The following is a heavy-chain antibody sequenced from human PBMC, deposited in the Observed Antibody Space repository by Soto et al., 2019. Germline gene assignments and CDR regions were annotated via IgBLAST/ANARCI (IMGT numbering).Heavy chain of an antibody. J-gene: IGHJ5*01. V-gene: IGHV4-59*01. CDR1: GGSISSYY. Sequence: SETLSLTCTVSGGSISSYYWSWIRQPPGKGLEWIGYIYYSGSTNYNPSLKSRVTISVDTSKNQFSLKLSSVTAADTAVYYCARVHHFRCGFFFDHWGQGTLLTVSS. CDR2: IYYSGST. CDR3: ARVHHFRCGFFFDH. D-gene: IGHD3-3*02.